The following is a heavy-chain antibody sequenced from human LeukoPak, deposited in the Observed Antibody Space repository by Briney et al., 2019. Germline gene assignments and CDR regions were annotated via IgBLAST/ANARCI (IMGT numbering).Heavy chain of an antibody. CDR2: ISGSGGST. V-gene: IGHV3-23*01. CDR1: GFTFSSYA. Sequence: PGGSLRLSCAASGFTFSSYAMSWVRQAPGKGLEWVSAISGSGGSTYYADSVKGRFTISRDNAKNSLYLQMNSLRPEDTALYYCAKDRLRPVLTGSGTFDIWGQGTMVTVSS. J-gene: IGHJ3*02. CDR3: AKDRLRPVLTGSGTFDI. D-gene: IGHD3-9*01.